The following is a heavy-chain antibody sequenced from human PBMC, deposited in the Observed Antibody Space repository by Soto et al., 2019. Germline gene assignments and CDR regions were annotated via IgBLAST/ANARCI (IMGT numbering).Heavy chain of an antibody. CDR3: ATGSFTSTGGRIGYHYNAMDV. D-gene: IGHD1-1*01. CDR2: IIPIFGPA. V-gene: IGHV1-69*13. CDR1: GGTFSSHS. J-gene: IGHJ6*02. Sequence: SVKVSCKSSGGTFSSHSINWVRQAPGQGLEWMGGIIPIFGPANFAKKFQGRVTITADESTTTAYVELSSLTSEDTAVYYCATGSFTSTGGRIGYHYNAMDVWGQGTTVTVSS.